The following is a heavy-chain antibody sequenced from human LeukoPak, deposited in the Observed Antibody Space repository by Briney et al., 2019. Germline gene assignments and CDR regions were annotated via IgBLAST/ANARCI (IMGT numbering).Heavy chain of an antibody. CDR1: GGSISGYY. CDR2: INHSGST. J-gene: IGHJ4*02. D-gene: IGHD3-22*01. V-gene: IGHV4-34*01. CDR3: ASTYYDSSGYYYFDY. Sequence: SEALSLTCTVSGGSISGYYWSWIRQPPGKGLEWIGEINHSGSTNYNPSLKSRVTISVDTSKNQFSLKLSSVTAADAAVYYCASTYYDSSGYYYFDYWGQGTLVTVSS.